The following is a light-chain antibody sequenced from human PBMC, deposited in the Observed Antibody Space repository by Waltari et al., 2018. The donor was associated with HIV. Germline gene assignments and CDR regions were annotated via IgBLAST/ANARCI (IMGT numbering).Light chain of an antibody. CDR2: KSS. Sequence: QRTQSHSNRSASLGNKVAITGRASQIINNCLAWYQQRPGRPPKLLIYKSSNLESGVPVRFSGSGSGAEFTLTIDGLQPDDFATYFCQQYSSYSYTFGQGTRLDI. CDR3: QQYSSYSYT. J-gene: IGKJ2*01. CDR1: QIINNC. V-gene: IGKV1-5*03.